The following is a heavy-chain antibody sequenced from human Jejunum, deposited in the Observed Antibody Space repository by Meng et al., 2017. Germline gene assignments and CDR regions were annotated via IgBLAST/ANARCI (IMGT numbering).Heavy chain of an antibody. CDR2: IYYSGST. Sequence: GSLRLSCTVSGDSISSSRYYWGWIRQPPGRGLEWIASIYYSGSTYYNPSLNFRVTISIDTSKSQFSLKLSSVIAADTAVYYCARISKGSGNFYYFDHWGQGTLVTVSS. J-gene: IGHJ4*02. V-gene: IGHV4-39*07. CDR1: GDSISSSRYY. D-gene: IGHD3-10*01. CDR3: ARISKGSGNFYYFDH.